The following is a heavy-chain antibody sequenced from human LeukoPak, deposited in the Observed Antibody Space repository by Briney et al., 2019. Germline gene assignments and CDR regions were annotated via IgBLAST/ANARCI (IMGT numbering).Heavy chain of an antibody. CDR1: GFTSDDYA. CDR3: AREEAYCAGDCSPA. V-gene: IGHV3-9*02. D-gene: IGHD2-21*02. Sequence: GRSLRLSCAASGFTSDDYAMHWVRQAPGKGLEWVSGISWNSGSIGYADSVKGRFTISRDNAKNSLYLQMNSLRAEDTAVYYCAREEAYCAGDCSPAWGQGTLATVSS. CDR2: ISWNSGSI. J-gene: IGHJ5*02.